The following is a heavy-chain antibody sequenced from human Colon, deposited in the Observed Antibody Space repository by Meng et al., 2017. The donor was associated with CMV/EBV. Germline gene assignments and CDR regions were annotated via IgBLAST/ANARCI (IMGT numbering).Heavy chain of an antibody. J-gene: IGHJ4*02. CDR1: GFTFSSSA. Sequence: ETLSLTCTASGFTFSSSAMSWVRQVPGRGLEWVSAIGGSDKTTHYADSVKGRFTISRDNSKNTLYLQMNSLRAEDTAVYYCAKDPWESPMGYFDSWGQGTLVTVSS. CDR2: IGGSDKTT. D-gene: IGHD1-26*01. CDR3: AKDPWESPMGYFDS. V-gene: IGHV3-23*01.